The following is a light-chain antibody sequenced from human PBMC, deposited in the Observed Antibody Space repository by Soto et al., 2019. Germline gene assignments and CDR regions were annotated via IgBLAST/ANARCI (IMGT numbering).Light chain of an antibody. CDR1: SSDIGAYNF. CDR2: DVN. CDR3: TSWTTSTTMI. Sequence: QSALTKPASVSGSPGQSITISCTGTSSDIGAYNFLSWYQQHPGKAPKLMLYDVNIRPSGVSNRFSGSKSGNTAALTISGLQAEDEADYYCTSWTTSTTMIFGGGTKVTVL. J-gene: IGLJ2*01. V-gene: IGLV2-14*03.